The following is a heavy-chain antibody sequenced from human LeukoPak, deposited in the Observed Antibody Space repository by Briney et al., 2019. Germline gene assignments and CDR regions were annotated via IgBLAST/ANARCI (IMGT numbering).Heavy chain of an antibody. J-gene: IGHJ4*02. CDR1: GYSFTSYW. V-gene: IGHV5-51*01. CDR3: ARGLSQLFLDY. D-gene: IGHD2-21*01. Sequence: GESLKVSCKGSGYSFTSYWIGWVRQIPGKGLEWMGIIYPGDSDTGYSPSFQGQVTISADKSISTAYLQWSSLKASDTAMYYCARGLSQLFLDYWGQGTLLTVSS. CDR2: IYPGDSDT.